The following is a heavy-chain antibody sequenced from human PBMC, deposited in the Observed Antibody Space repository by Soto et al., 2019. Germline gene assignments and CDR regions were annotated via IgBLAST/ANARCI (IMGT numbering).Heavy chain of an antibody. Sequence: QLQLQRRGAGLLRPSETLSLTCVVSGGPFRGYYWSWIRQSPGKGLEWIGEINHSGSSNSNPSLKSRVTISVDMSKTQFCMNLTSGTAADAAVYYCARGRGFMSRNALDLWGQGTRVIVSS. V-gene: IGHV4-34*01. CDR3: ARGRGFMSRNALDL. J-gene: IGHJ3*01. CDR1: GGPFRGYY. D-gene: IGHD2-2*01. CDR2: INHSGSS.